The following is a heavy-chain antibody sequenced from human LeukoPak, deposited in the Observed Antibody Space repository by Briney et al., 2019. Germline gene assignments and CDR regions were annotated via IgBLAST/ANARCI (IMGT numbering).Heavy chain of an antibody. CDR3: ARDQLSNGDYGWFDY. CDR2: IYTSGST. V-gene: IGHV4-61*02. D-gene: IGHD4-17*01. CDR1: GGSISSGSYY. J-gene: IGHJ4*02. Sequence: SETLSLTCTVSGGSISSGSYYWSWIRQPAGKGLEWIGRIYTSGSTNYNPSLKSRVTISVDTSKNQFFLKLSSVTAADTAVYYCARDQLSNGDYGWFDYWGQGTLVTVSS.